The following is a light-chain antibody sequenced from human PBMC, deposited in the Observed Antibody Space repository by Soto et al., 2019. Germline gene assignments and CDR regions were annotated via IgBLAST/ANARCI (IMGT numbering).Light chain of an antibody. J-gene: IGKJ2*01. V-gene: IGKV3-20*01. CDR2: GAS. CDR1: QSVGSSH. CDR3: QQYNSYSPMYT. Sequence: EIVLTQSPGTLSLSPGERATLSCRASQSVGSSHLAWYQQKPGQAPSLLMYGASSRATGIPDRFSGSGSGTDFTLTISRLEPEDFATYYCQQYNSYSPMYTFGQGTKLEIK.